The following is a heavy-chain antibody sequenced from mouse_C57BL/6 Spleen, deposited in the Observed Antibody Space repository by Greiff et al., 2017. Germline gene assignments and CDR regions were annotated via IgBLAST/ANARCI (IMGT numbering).Heavy chain of an antibody. CDR2: INPNNGGT. D-gene: IGHD2-2*01. V-gene: IGHV1-26*01. Sequence: VQLQQSGPELVKPGASVKISCKASGYTFTDYYMNWVKQSPGKSLEWIGDINPNNGGTSYNQKFKGKATLTVDKSSSTAYMELRSLTSEDSAVYYCARRGYDVGFAYWGQGTLVTVSA. J-gene: IGHJ3*01. CDR3: ARRGYDVGFAY. CDR1: GYTFTDYY.